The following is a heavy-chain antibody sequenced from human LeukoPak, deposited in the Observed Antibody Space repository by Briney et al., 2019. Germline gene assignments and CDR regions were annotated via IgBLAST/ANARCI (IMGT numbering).Heavy chain of an antibody. V-gene: IGHV3-21*01. J-gene: IGHJ4*02. CDR3: ARDLGGAREEYCSSTSCYE. Sequence: TGVSLRLSCAASGLSFSSFAMSWVRQGPARGLEWVSSISSSSSYIYYADSVKGRFTISRDNAKNSLYLQMNSLRAEDTAVYYCARDLGGAREEYCSSTSCYEGGQGTLVTVSS. D-gene: IGHD2-2*01. CDR1: GLSFSSFA. CDR2: ISSSSSYI.